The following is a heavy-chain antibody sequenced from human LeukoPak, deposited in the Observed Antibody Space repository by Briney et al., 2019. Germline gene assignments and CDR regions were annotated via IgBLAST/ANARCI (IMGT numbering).Heavy chain of an antibody. CDR3: VKPRSFDYGDYQSFLLGY. J-gene: IGHJ4*02. Sequence: GGSLRLSCAASGFTFSSYAMHWVRQAPGKGLEYVSAISSNGGSTYYADSVKGRFTISRDNSKNTLYLQMNSLRAEDTAVYYCVKPRSFDYGDYQSFLLGYWGQGTLVTVSS. D-gene: IGHD4-17*01. CDR1: GFTFSSYA. V-gene: IGHV3-64D*09. CDR2: ISSNGGST.